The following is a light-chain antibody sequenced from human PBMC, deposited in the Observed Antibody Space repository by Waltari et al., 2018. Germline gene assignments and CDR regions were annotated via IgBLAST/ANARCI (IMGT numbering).Light chain of an antibody. J-gene: IGLJ3*02. CDR1: SSDVGFSNY. Sequence: QSALTQPASVSGSPGQSITISCPGTSSDVGFSNYVSWYQQHPGNAPKLMIYDVSERPSGVSNRFSGSKSGNTASLTISGLQAEDEADYYCNSYAGSSSWVFGGGTKLTVL. CDR3: NSYAGSSSWV. V-gene: IGLV2-14*01. CDR2: DVS.